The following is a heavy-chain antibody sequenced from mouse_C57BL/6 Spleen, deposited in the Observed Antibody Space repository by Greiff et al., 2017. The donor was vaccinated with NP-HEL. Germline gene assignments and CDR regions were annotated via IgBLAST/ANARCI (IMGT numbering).Heavy chain of an antibody. V-gene: IGHV5-4*01. CDR3: ARDLGDYDRFAY. CDR2: ISDGGSYT. CDR1: GFTFSSYA. J-gene: IGHJ3*01. D-gene: IGHD2-4*01. Sequence: EVKLMESGGGLVKPGGSLKLSCAASGFTFSSYAMSWVRQTPEKRLEWVATISDGGSYTYYPDNVKGRFTISRDNAKNNLYLQMSHLKSEDTAMYYCARDLGDYDRFAYWGQGTLVTVSA.